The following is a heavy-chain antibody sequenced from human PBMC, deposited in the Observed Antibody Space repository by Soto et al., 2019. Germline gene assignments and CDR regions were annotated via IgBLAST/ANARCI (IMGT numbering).Heavy chain of an antibody. V-gene: IGHV1-3*01. D-gene: IGHD3-10*01. CDR2: INAGNGNT. CDR3: ARSRGYYGSGSYFWFDY. Sequence: ASVKVSCKASGYTFTSYAMHWVRQAPGQRLEWMGWINAGNGNTKYSQKFQGRVTITRDTSASTAYMELSSLRSEDTVVYYCARSRGYYGSGSYFWFDYWGQGTLVTVSS. J-gene: IGHJ4*02. CDR1: GYTFTSYA.